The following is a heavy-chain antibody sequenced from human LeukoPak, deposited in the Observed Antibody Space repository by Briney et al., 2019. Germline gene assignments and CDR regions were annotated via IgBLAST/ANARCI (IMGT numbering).Heavy chain of an antibody. V-gene: IGHV4-38-2*02. D-gene: IGHD3-22*01. CDR3: ARDVRNYYDSSGYYLFDY. CDR1: GYSISSGYY. J-gene: IGHJ4*02. CDR2: INHSGST. Sequence: SETLTLTCTVSGYSISSGYYWGWIRQPPGKGLEWIGEINHSGSTHYNPSLKSRVTISMDTSKNQFSLKLSSVTAADTAVYYCARDVRNYYDSSGYYLFDYWGQGTLVTVSS.